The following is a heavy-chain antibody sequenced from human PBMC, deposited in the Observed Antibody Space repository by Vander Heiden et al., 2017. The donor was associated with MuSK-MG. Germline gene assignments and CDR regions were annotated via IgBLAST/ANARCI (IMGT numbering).Heavy chain of an antibody. Sequence: QVQLVQSGAEVKKPGSSVKVSCKASGGTFSSYAISWVRQAPGQGLEWMGGIIPILGIANYAQKFQGRVTITADKSTSTAYMELSSLRSEDTAVYYCADSKYVDYDYYYYYYYMDVWGKGTTVTVSS. J-gene: IGHJ6*03. D-gene: IGHD4-17*01. CDR2: IIPILGIA. V-gene: IGHV1-69*10. CDR1: GGTFSSYA. CDR3: ADSKYVDYDYYYYYYYMDV.